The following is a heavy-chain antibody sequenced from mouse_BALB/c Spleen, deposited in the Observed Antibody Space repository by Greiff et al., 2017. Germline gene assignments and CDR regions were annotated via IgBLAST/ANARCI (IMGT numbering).Heavy chain of an antibody. CDR3: ARATRAMDY. V-gene: IGHV14-3*02. CDR2: IDPANGNT. CDR1: GFNIKDTY. Sequence: VQLQQSGAELVKPGASVKLSCTASGFNIKDTYMHWVKQRPEQGLEWIGRIDPANGNTKYDPKFQGKATITADTYSNTDYLQLSSLTTEDTAVYYCARATRAMDYWGQGTSVTVSS. D-gene: IGHD1-1*01. J-gene: IGHJ4*01.